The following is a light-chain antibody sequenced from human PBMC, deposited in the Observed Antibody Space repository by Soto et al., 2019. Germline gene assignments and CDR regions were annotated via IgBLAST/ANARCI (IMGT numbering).Light chain of an antibody. Sequence: QSVLTQPPSVSGAPGQTVTISCTGTSSDVGTYNYVSWYQHHPGKAPKLIIYEVSNRPSGVSNRFSGSKSGSTASLTISGLQAEDEADYHCTSYTRDTALVFGTGTKVTVL. CDR1: SSDVGTYNY. CDR2: EVS. V-gene: IGLV2-14*01. J-gene: IGLJ1*01. CDR3: TSYTRDTALV.